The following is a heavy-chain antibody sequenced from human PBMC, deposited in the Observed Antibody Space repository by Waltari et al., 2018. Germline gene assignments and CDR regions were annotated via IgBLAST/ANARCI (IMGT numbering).Heavy chain of an antibody. D-gene: IGHD4-17*01. CDR1: GLTFSDYA. J-gene: IGHJ4*02. V-gene: IGHV3-23*01. Sequence: EVQLLESGGGLVQPGGSLRLSCVASGLTFSDYAMTWVRQAPGKGLEWVAGISGSGGSTYYADSVRGRFTISRDNSQNTLFLQMNSLRAEDAALYYCAKDADNDNYGLFDYWGQGTLVTVSS. CDR2: ISGSGGST. CDR3: AKDADNDNYGLFDY.